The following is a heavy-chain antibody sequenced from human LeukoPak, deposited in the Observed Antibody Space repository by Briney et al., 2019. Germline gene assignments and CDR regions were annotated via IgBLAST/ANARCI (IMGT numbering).Heavy chain of an antibody. J-gene: IGHJ4*02. CDR1: GYSFTSYW. V-gene: IGHV5-51*01. CDR3: ARRGYCSSTSCSEGELGY. D-gene: IGHD2-2*01. Sequence: GESLKISCKGSGYSFTSYWIGWVRQMPGKGLEWMGIIYPGDSDTRHSPSFQGQVTISADKSISTAYLQWSSLKASDTAMYYCARRGYCSSTSCSEGELGYWGQGTLVTVSS. CDR2: IYPGDSDT.